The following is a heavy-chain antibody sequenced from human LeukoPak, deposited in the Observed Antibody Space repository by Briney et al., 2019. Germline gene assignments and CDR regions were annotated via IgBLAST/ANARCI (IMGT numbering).Heavy chain of an antibody. Sequence: SETLSLTCAVYGGSFSGYFWSWIRQPPGKGLEWIGEINHSGSTNYNPSLKSRVTISVDTSKNQFSLKLSSVTAADTAVYYCARGVRYFDWLSLWNYWGQGTLVTVSS. CDR1: GGSFSGYF. V-gene: IGHV4-34*01. CDR3: ARGVRYFDWLSLWNY. CDR2: INHSGST. D-gene: IGHD3-9*01. J-gene: IGHJ4*01.